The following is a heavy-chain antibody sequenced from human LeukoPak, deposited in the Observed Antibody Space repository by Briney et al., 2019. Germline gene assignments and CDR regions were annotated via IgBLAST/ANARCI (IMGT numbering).Heavy chain of an antibody. CDR3: ARDYGDDY. Sequence: KTSETLSLTCAVSGGSISSGGYSWSWIRQPPGKGLEWIGYIYHGGSTYYNPSLKSRVTISVDRSKNQFSLKLSSVTAADTAVYYCARDYGDDYWGQGTLVTVSS. CDR1: GGSISSGGYS. D-gene: IGHD4-17*01. CDR2: IYHGGST. V-gene: IGHV4-30-2*01. J-gene: IGHJ4*02.